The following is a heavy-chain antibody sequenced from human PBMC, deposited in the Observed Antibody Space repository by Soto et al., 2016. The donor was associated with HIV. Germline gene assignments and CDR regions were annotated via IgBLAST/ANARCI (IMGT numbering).Heavy chain of an antibody. J-gene: IGHJ4*02. D-gene: IGHD6-19*01. CDR3: ARGEYSSGWYDY. Sequence: EVQLVQSGAEVKKPGTTVKISCKVSGYTFTDYYMHWVQQAPGKGLEWMGLVDPEDGETKYAEKFQGRVAITTDTSTSTVYMDLRSLRSDDTAVYYCARGEYSSGWYDYWGQGTLVTVSS. CDR1: GYTFTDYY. CDR2: VDPEDGET. V-gene: IGHV1-69-2*01.